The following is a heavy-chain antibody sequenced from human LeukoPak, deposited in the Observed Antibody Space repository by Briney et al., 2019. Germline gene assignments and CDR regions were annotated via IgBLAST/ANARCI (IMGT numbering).Heavy chain of an antibody. V-gene: IGHV4-61*02. CDR3: ARDSHDSSGYQSYFQH. CDR2: IYTSGST. CDR1: GGSISSGSYY. Sequence: SGTLSLTCAVSGGSISSGSYYWSWIRQPAGRGLEWIGRIYTSGSTYYNPSLKSRVTISVDTSKNQFSLKLSSVTAADTAVYYCARDSHDSSGYQSYFQHWGQGTLVTVSS. D-gene: IGHD3-22*01. J-gene: IGHJ1*01.